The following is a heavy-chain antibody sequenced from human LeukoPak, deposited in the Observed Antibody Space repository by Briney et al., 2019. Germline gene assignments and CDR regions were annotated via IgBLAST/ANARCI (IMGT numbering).Heavy chain of an antibody. CDR2: INSDGSST. Sequence: GGPLRFSCTAFGLTLSSSWMTWAGQAQGKGLVWVSRINSDGSSTSYADSVKGRFTISRDNAKNTLYLQMNSLRAEDTAVYYCARSALGYYGSGSYYFDYWGQGTLVTVSS. J-gene: IGHJ4*02. CDR1: GLTLSSSW. V-gene: IGHV3-74*01. D-gene: IGHD3-10*01. CDR3: ARSALGYYGSGSYYFDY.